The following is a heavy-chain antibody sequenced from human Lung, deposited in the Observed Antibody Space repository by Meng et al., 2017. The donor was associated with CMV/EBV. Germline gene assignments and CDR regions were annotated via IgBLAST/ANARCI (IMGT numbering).Heavy chain of an antibody. CDR1: GGSISSYF. Sequence: SETLSLTCTVSGGSISSYFWSWIRQPPGKGLEWIGYIYYTGSTNYNPSLKSRVTISVDTSKKQFSLKLSSVTAADTAVYYWARGRDFGVVTPGYWGQGTLVTVS. CDR3: ARGRDFGVVTPGY. CDR2: IYYTGST. V-gene: IGHV4-59*01. J-gene: IGHJ4*02. D-gene: IGHD3-3*01.